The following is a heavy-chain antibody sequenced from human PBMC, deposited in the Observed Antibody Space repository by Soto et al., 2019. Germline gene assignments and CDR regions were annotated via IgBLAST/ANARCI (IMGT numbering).Heavy chain of an antibody. CDR1: GFIVTNNY. V-gene: IGHV3-53*02. Sequence: EMQLVETGGGLIQPGGSLRLSCAASGFIVTNNYMGWVRQAPGKGLQWVSVFYSGGSTYYADSVKGRFTISRDKSKNTLYLQMNSLRAEDTAVYFCARGHDNGDVGIWLDPWGLGTLVTVSS. CDR2: FYSGGST. D-gene: IGHD4-17*01. CDR3: ARGHDNGDVGIWLDP. J-gene: IGHJ5*02.